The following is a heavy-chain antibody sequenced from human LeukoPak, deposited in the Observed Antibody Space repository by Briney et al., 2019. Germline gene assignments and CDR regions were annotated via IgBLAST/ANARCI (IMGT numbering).Heavy chain of an antibody. CDR2: INPNSGGT. Sequence: ASVKVSCKASGYTFTSYGISWVRQAPGQGLEWMGWINPNSGGTNYAQKFQGRVTMTRDTSISAAYMELSRLRSDDTAVYYCARRGYSYGCYDYWGQGTLVTVSS. V-gene: IGHV1-2*02. CDR3: ARRGYSYGCYDY. CDR1: GYTFTSYG. D-gene: IGHD5-18*01. J-gene: IGHJ4*02.